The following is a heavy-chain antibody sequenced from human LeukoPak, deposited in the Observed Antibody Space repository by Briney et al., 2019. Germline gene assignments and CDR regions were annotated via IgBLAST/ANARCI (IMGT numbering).Heavy chain of an antibody. V-gene: IGHV1-8*01. CDR3: ARWHWNGNWFDP. Sequence: GASVKVSCKASGYTFTSYDINWVRQATGQGLEWMGWMNPNSGNTGYAQKFQGRVTMARNTSISTAYMELSSLRSEDTAVYYCARWHWNGNWFDPWGQGTLVTVSS. J-gene: IGHJ5*02. CDR2: MNPNSGNT. CDR1: GYTFTSYD. D-gene: IGHD1-1*01.